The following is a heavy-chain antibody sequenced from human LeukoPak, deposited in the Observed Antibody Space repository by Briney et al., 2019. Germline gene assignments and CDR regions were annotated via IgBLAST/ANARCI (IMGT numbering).Heavy chain of an antibody. V-gene: IGHV4-34*01. D-gene: IGHD1-26*01. CDR2: INHSGST. CDR3: ARGARSGSYPYGRRPGFGY. Sequence: SETLSLTCAVYGGSFSGYYWSWIRQPPGKGLEWIGEINHSGSTNYNPSLKSRVTISVDTSKNQFSLKLSSVTAADTAVYYCARGARSGSYPYGRRPGFGYWGQGTLVTVSS. J-gene: IGHJ4*02. CDR1: GGSFSGYY.